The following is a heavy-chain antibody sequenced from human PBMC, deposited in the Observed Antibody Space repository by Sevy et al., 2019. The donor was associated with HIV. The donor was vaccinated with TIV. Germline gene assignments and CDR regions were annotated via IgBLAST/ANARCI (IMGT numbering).Heavy chain of an antibody. J-gene: IGHJ6*02. V-gene: IGHV1-2*02. CDR1: GYTFTGYY. CDR3: ARVMGTLSYGMDV. D-gene: IGHD1-1*01. CDR2: INPNSGGT. Sequence: ASVKVSCKASGYTFTGYYMHWVRQAPGQGLEWMGWINPNSGGTNYAQKFQGRVTMTRDTSISTAYMELSRLRSDDTAVYYCARVMGTLSYGMDVWGQGTTVTVSS.